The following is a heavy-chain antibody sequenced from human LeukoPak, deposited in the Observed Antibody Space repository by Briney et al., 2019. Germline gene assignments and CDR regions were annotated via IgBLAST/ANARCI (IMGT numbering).Heavy chain of an antibody. D-gene: IGHD1-26*01. CDR1: GFTFSSYS. V-gene: IGHV3-21*01. J-gene: IGHJ4*02. CDR2: ISSSSSYI. CDR3: ARDASGSYSVWDY. Sequence: GGSLRLSCAASGFTFSSYSMNWVRQAPGKGLEWVSSISSSSSYIYYADSVKGRFTISRDNAKNSLYLQMNSLRAEDTAVYYCARDASGSYSVWDYWGQGTLVTVSS.